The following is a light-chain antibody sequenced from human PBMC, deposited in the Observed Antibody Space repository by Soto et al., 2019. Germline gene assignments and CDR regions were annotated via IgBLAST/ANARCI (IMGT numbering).Light chain of an antibody. Sequence: EIVMTQSPATLSVSPGERATLSCRASQSVITNLAWYQQKPGQAPRLVISGASNRATGIPARFSGSGSGTEFTLTINNLQSEDFAVYYCQHYNHWPMYTFGQGTKLEIK. CDR3: QHYNHWPMYT. CDR1: QSVITN. CDR2: GAS. V-gene: IGKV3-15*01. J-gene: IGKJ2*01.